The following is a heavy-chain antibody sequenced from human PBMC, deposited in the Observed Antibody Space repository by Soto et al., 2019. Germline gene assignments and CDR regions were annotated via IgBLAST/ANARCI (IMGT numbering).Heavy chain of an antibody. Sequence: SVKVSCKASGGTFSSYAISWVRQAPGQGLEWMGGIIPIFGTANYAQKFQGRVTITADKSTSTAYMELSSLRSEDTAVYYCARDGCTNGVCYTPYNWFDPWGQGTLVTVSS. D-gene: IGHD2-8*01. CDR1: GGTFSSYA. CDR2: IIPIFGTA. J-gene: IGHJ5*02. CDR3: ARDGCTNGVCYTPYNWFDP. V-gene: IGHV1-69*06.